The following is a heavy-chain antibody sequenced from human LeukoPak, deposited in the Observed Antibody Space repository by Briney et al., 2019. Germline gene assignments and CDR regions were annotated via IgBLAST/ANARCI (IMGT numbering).Heavy chain of an antibody. V-gene: IGHV1-69*04. CDR1: GGTFSSYG. Sequence: EASVKVSCKASGGTFSSYGISWVRQAPGQGLEWMGRIIPILDIASYAQKFQDRVTITADKSTSTASMELSSLSSEDTAVYYCARGPTPSGYGGGPLELRGQGTLVTVSS. CDR3: ARGPTPSGYGGGPLEL. D-gene: IGHD5-12*01. CDR2: IIPILDIA. J-gene: IGHJ4*02.